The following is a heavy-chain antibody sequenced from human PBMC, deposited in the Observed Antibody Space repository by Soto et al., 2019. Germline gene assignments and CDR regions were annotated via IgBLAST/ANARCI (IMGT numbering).Heavy chain of an antibody. V-gene: IGHV4-30-2*01. D-gene: IGHD6-6*01. CDR1: GGSISSGGYS. CDR3: ARHQPAYSSSSGLDY. J-gene: IGHJ4*02. Sequence: SETLSLTCAVSGGSISSGGYSWSWIWQPPGKGLEWIGYIYHSGSTNYNPSLKSRVTISVDTSKNQFSLKLSSVTAADTAISYCARHQPAYSSSSGLDYWGQGTPVTVSS. CDR2: IYHSGST.